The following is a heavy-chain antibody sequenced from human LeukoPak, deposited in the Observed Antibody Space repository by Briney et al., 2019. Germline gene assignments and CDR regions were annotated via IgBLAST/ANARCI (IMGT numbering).Heavy chain of an antibody. J-gene: IGHJ6*02. Sequence: PGGSLRLSCAASGFIFSSYGMHWVRQAPGKGLEWVAVIYYDGSNKYYADSVRGRFTISRDNSKNTLFLQMSSLRAEDTAVYYCARDTFYSSGVYGLDVWGQGPRSPSP. CDR2: IYYDGSNK. V-gene: IGHV3-33*01. CDR3: ARDTFYSSGVYGLDV. D-gene: IGHD3-22*01. CDR1: GFIFSSYG.